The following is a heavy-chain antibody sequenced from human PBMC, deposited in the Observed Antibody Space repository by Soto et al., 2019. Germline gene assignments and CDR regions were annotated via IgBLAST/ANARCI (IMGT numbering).Heavy chain of an antibody. V-gene: IGHV4-59*01. Sequence: PSKTLSLTCTVSGDSISGDNWSWIRQSPGKGLEWIGHIDNDRGFNTNPSLKGRVTISVDASNNQFSLSLASVTAADTAVYYCARRNGDYPRIYYFDYWGQGALVTVSS. CDR2: IDNDRGF. J-gene: IGHJ4*02. CDR3: ARRNGDYPRIYYFDY. D-gene: IGHD4-17*01. CDR1: GDSISGDN.